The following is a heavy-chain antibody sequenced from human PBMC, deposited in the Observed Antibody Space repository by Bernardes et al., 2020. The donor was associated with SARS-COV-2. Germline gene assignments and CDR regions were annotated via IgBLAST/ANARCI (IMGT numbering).Heavy chain of an antibody. Sequence: GASLRLSRAASEFTFSSYAMSWVRQAPGKGLEWVSSITSSSSYKYYADSVKGRFTISRDNAKNSLYLQMNSLRAEYTAVYFCARESDWNYVFDYWGQGTLVTVSS. CDR1: EFTFSSYA. D-gene: IGHD1-7*01. V-gene: IGHV3-21*01. J-gene: IGHJ4*02. CDR3: ARESDWNYVFDY. CDR2: ITSSSSYK.